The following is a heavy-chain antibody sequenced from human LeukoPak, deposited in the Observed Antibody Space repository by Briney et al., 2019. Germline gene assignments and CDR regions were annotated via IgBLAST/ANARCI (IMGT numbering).Heavy chain of an antibody. J-gene: IGHJ6*03. CDR3: ARQVSDYFYYYIDV. CDR2: IYYSGTT. Sequence: SETLSLTCTVSGGSISSGDYYWSWIRQPPGKGLEWVGSIYYSGTTYYNSSLKSRVTISEDTSKNRFSLMLTSVTAADTAVYYCARQVSDYFYYYIDVWGEGTTVIVSS. V-gene: IGHV4-39*01. CDR1: GGSISSGDYY.